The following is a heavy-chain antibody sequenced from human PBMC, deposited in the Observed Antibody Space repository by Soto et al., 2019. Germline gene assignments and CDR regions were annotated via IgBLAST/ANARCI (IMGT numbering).Heavy chain of an antibody. CDR3: VREFSGGYFDY. Sequence: QVQLVQSGAEVKKPGASVRVSCKASGYTFTNYYMHWVRQAPGQGLEWVGIINCGGGGTNYAQKCAGRVIMISDTSTNRVYMDLSGMRSEDTAVYYCVREFSGGYFDYWCQGILVTVST. V-gene: IGHV1-46*01. CDR1: GYTFTNYY. J-gene: IGHJ4*02. CDR2: INCGGGGT. D-gene: IGHD3-10*01.